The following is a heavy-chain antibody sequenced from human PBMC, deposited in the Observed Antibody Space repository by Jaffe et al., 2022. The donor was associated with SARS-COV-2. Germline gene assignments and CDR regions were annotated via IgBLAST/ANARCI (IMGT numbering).Heavy chain of an antibody. J-gene: IGHJ6*03. CDR3: ARDPTTVTTYSYYYYYMDV. Sequence: QVQLVESGGGVVQPGRSLRLSCAASGFTFSSYAMHWVRQAPGKGLEWVAVISYDGSNKYYADSVKGRFTISRDNSKNTLYLQMNSLRAEDTAVYYCARDPTTVTTYSYYYYYMDVWGKGTTVTVSS. D-gene: IGHD4-17*01. V-gene: IGHV3-30*04. CDR1: GFTFSSYA. CDR2: ISYDGSNK.